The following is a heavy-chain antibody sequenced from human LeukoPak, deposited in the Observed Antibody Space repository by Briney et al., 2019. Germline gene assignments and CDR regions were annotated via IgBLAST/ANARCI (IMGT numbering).Heavy chain of an antibody. V-gene: IGHV3-30-3*01. CDR2: ISYDGSNK. CDR1: GFTFSSYA. D-gene: IGHD6-19*01. Sequence: PGGSLRLSCAASGFTFSSYAMHWVRQAPGKGLEWVAVISYDGSNKYYADSVKGRFTISRDNSKNTLYLQMNSLRAEDTAVYYCAREEAGTPFDYWGQGTLVTVSS. CDR3: AREEAGTPFDY. J-gene: IGHJ4*02.